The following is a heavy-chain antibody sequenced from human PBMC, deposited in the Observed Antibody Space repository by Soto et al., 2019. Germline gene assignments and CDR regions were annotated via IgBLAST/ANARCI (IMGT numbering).Heavy chain of an antibody. CDR1: GFTLNIYS. Sequence: EVQLVEFGGDLVQRGESLRLTCAASGFTLNIYSMNWVRQAPGKGLEWFSYITSDTKTIKYADSVKGRFTISRDNAKNSVYLQMNSLRDEDTAVYYCARSVEGHFDYWAQGTVVTVSS. J-gene: IGHJ4*02. D-gene: IGHD6-19*01. CDR3: ARSVEGHFDY. CDR2: ITSDTKTI. V-gene: IGHV3-48*02.